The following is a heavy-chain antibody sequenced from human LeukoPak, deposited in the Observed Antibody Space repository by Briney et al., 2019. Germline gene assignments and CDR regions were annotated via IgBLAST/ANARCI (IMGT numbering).Heavy chain of an antibody. V-gene: IGHV3-53*01. J-gene: IGHJ4*02. CDR3: ARGLVNSGTWDYFDY. CDR1: GLTVSDNY. CDR2: IYSGGDT. Sequence: PGGSLRLSCAASGLTVSDNYMSWVRQSPVKGLEWVSVIYSGGDTFYADFVRGRFTISRDISKNSPYLQMNNLRVEDTAVYYCARGLVNSGTWDYFDYWGQGTLVTVSS. D-gene: IGHD3-9*01.